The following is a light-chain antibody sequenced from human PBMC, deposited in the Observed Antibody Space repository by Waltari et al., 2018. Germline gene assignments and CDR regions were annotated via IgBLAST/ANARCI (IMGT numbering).Light chain of an antibody. V-gene: IGLV3-19*01. CDR2: GKN. CDR3: NSRDSSGNHYVV. Sequence: SSELTQDPAVSVALGQTVRITCQGDSLRNYYASWYQQKPGQAPILVIYGKNNRPSGIPDRFSGSSSGNTASLTITGAQAEDEADYYCNSRDSSGNHYVVSGGGTKLTVL. CDR1: SLRNYY. J-gene: IGLJ2*01.